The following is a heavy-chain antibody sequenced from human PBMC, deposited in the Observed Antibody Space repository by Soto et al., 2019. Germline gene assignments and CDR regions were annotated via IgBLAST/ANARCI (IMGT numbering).Heavy chain of an antibody. Sequence: LRLSCAASGFTFSSYAMSWVRQAPGKGLEWVSAISGSGGSTYYADSVKGRFTISRDNSKNTLYLQMNSLRAEDTAVYYCAKGESITMIVVVTIDYWGQGTLVTVSS. CDR1: GFTFSSYA. J-gene: IGHJ4*02. D-gene: IGHD3-22*01. CDR3: AKGESITMIVVVTIDY. CDR2: ISGSGGST. V-gene: IGHV3-23*01.